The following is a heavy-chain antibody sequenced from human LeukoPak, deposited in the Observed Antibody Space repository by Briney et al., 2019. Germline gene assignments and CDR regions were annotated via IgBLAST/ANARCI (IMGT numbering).Heavy chain of an antibody. V-gene: IGHV3-23*01. CDR2: ISGSGGST. CDR1: GFTFSSYA. CDR3: ARVGDGLIAPDY. Sequence: PGGSLRLSCAASGFTFSSYAMSWVRQAPGKGLEWVSAISGSGGSTYYADSVKGRFTISRDNSKNTLYLQMNSLRAEDTAVYYCARVGDGLIAPDYWGQGTLVTVSS. J-gene: IGHJ4*02. D-gene: IGHD3-16*01.